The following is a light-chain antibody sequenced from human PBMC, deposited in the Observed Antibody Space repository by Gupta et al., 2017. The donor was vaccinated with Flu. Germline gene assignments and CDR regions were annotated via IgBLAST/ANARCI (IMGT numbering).Light chain of an antibody. J-gene: IGLJ1*01. CDR1: SSNIGSYT. V-gene: IGLV1-44*01. CDR2: DFS. CDR3: AVWDDSLSGHYV. Sequence: QSALTQPPSASGTPGQRVNLSCSGSSSNIGSYTVDWYQQLPGTAPKLLIYDFSQRPSGVPDRFSGSKSGTSASLAISGLQSEDEADYYCAVWDDSLSGHYVFGSGTKVTVL.